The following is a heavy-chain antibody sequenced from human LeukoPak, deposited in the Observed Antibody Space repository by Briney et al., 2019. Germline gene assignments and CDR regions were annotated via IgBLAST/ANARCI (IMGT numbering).Heavy chain of an antibody. CDR2: INTGNGNT. D-gene: IGHD3-10*01. Sequence: ASVKVSCKASGYTFTSYAMHWVRQAPGQRLEWMGWINTGNGNTKYSQNFQGRVTITRDTSASTAYMELSSLRSEDTAVYYCARDRWPQVRGVIWWFDPWGQGTLVTVSS. J-gene: IGHJ5*02. CDR1: GYTFTSYA. CDR3: ARDRWPQVRGVIWWFDP. V-gene: IGHV1-3*04.